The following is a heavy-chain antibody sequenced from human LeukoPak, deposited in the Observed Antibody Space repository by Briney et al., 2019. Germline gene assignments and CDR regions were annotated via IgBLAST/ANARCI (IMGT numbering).Heavy chain of an antibody. V-gene: IGHV4-34*01. Sequence: SETLSLTCAVYGGSLSGYFWSWIRQPPGKGLEWIGEINHSGSTNYNPSLKSRVTISVDTSKNQFSLKLSSVTAADTAVYYCARGLGIFGVSWFDPWGQETLVTVSS. CDR2: INHSGST. J-gene: IGHJ5*02. CDR3: ARGLGIFGVSWFDP. D-gene: IGHD3-3*01. CDR1: GGSLSGYF.